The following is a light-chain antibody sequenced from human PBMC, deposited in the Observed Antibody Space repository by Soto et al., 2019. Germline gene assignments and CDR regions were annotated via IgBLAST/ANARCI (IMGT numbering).Light chain of an antibody. V-gene: IGKV3-20*01. CDR2: GAS. CDR1: QSVSSSY. CDR3: QQYGGSFRV. J-gene: IGKJ3*01. Sequence: EIVLTQSPGTLSLSPGERAALSCRGSQSVSSSYLAWYQQKPGQAPRLLIYGASSRATGIPDRFSGSGSGTDFTLTISRLEPEDFAVYYCQQYGGSFRVFGPGTKVDIK.